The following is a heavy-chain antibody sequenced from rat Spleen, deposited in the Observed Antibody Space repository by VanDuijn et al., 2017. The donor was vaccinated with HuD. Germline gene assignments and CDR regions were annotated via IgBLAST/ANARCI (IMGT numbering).Heavy chain of an antibody. Sequence: EVQLVESDGGLVRPGRSLKLSCAASGFIFSDHYVAWVRQAPTKGLEWVATISYDGSSTYYRDSVKGRFTISRDNAKSTLYLQMDSLRSEDTATYYCTRALYNSGYADYWGQGVMVTVSS. J-gene: IGHJ2*01. CDR2: ISYDGSST. D-gene: IGHD4-3*01. V-gene: IGHV5-7*01. CDR1: GFIFSDHY. CDR3: TRALYNSGYADY.